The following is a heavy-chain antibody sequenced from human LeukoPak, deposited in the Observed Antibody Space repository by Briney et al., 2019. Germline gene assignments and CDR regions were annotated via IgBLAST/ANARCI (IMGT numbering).Heavy chain of an antibody. CDR1: GGTFSSYA. Sequence: ASVKVSCKASGGTFSSYAISWVRQAPGQGLEWMGGIIPIFGTANYAQKFQGRVTITADESTSTAYKELSSLRSEDTAVYYCARDLCSSTSCYEGFDPWGQGTLVTVSS. CDR3: ARDLCSSTSCYEGFDP. V-gene: IGHV1-69*13. D-gene: IGHD2-2*01. J-gene: IGHJ5*02. CDR2: IIPIFGTA.